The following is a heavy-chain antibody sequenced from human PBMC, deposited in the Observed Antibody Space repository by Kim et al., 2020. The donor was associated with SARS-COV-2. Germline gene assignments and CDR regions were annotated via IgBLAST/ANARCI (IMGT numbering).Heavy chain of an antibody. J-gene: IGHJ4*02. D-gene: IGHD3-10*01. CDR1: GYTFTNYY. CDR2: INPSGGST. V-gene: IGHV1-46*01. CDR3: ARANYYGSGSYSPHFDY. Sequence: ASVKVSCKASGYTFTNYYIHWVRQAPGQGLDWMGIINPSGGSTTYAQKSQGRVTMTRDTSTGTVYMELSSLRSEETAVYYCARANYYGSGSYSPHFDYWGQGTLVIVSS.